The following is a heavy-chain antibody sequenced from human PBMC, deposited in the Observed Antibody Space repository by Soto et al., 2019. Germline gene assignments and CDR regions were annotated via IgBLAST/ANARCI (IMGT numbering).Heavy chain of an antibody. CDR1: GYMFTGYN. Sequence: QVQLEQSGAEVKKAGASVKVSCKASGYMFTGYNMHWVRQAPGQGLEWMGWINPNSGDTNYAQKFQGRVTMTRDRSSSTAYIELSRLRSDDTAVYYCAREVTMVRGARVYGMDVWGQGTTVTVSS. J-gene: IGHJ6*02. CDR2: INPNSGDT. V-gene: IGHV1-2*02. D-gene: IGHD3-10*01. CDR3: AREVTMVRGARVYGMDV.